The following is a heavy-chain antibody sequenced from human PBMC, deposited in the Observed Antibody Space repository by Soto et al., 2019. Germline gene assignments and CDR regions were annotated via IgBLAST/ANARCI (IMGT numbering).Heavy chain of an antibody. D-gene: IGHD4-4*01. CDR2: IYQSGST. CDR3: ARGDYNVYFDF. V-gene: IGHV4-30-2*06. CDR1: GVSINTGGYS. Sequence: QVQLQESGPGLVKPSQTLSLTCAVSGVSINTGGYSWNWIRQSPGKALEWMGHIYQSGSTYYKPSLKGRITISVDMSNNDFSLEVTSVTRADTAVYFCARGDYNVYFDFWGQGALVTVSS. J-gene: IGHJ4*02.